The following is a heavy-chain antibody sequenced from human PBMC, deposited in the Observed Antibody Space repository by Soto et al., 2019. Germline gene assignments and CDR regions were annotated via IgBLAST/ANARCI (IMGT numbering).Heavy chain of an antibody. CDR2: IYYSGST. CDR1: GGSISSYY. V-gene: IGHV4-59*01. CDR3: ASSNIAAAGFYYYGMDV. J-gene: IGHJ6*02. Sequence: SETLSLTCTVSGGSISSYYWSWIRQPPGKGLEWIGYIYYSGSTNYNPFLKSRVTISVDTSKNQFSLKLSSVTAADTAVYYCASSNIAAAGFYYYGMDVWGRGTTVTVSS. D-gene: IGHD6-13*01.